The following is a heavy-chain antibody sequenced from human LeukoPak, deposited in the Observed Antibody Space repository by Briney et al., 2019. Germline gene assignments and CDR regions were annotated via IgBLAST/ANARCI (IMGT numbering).Heavy chain of an antibody. J-gene: IGHJ4*02. V-gene: IGHV3-48*04. CDR2: IRSSSSAI. CDR3: VRDGMGATPVDY. Sequence: GGSLRLSCAASGFTFSNFGMNWVRQTPGKGLEWISYIRSSSSAIYYADSVKGRFTISRDNAESSLYLQMNGLRADDTAVYYCVRDGMGATPVDYWGQGALVTVSS. D-gene: IGHD2-15*01. CDR1: GFTFSNFG.